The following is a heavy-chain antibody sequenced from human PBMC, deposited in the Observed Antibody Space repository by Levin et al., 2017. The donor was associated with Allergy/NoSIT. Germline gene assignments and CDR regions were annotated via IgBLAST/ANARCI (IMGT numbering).Heavy chain of an antibody. D-gene: IGHD5-12*01. J-gene: IGHJ4*02. CDR3: ARGGYSGYDWGGAFDY. V-gene: IGHV3-30*04. Sequence: GGSLRLSCAASGFTFSSYAMHWVRQAPGKGLEWVAVISYDGSNKYYADSVKGRFTISRDNSKNTLYLQMNSLRAEDTAVYYCARGGYSGYDWGGAFDYWGQGTLVTVSS. CDR1: GFTFSSYA. CDR2: ISYDGSNK.